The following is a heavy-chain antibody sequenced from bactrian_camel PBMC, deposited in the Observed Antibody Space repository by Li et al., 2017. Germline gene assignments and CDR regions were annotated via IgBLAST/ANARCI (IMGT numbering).Heavy chain of an antibody. CDR2: LYTGGGST. J-gene: IGHJ6*01. V-gene: IGHV3S1*01. Sequence: VQLVESGGGSAQAGGSLRLSCVVSGYTSVRSCMAWFRQAPGQEREGVGALYTGGGSTYYTDSVKGRFAISRDNAKNTAYLQMNSLKSEDTALYYCTTFLAAEGGGAFGYWGQGTQVTVS. CDR3: TTFLAAEGGGAFGY. D-gene: IGHD1*01. CDR1: GYTSVRSC.